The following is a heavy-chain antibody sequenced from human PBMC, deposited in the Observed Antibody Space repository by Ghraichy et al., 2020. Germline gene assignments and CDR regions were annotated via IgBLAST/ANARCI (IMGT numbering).Heavy chain of an antibody. CDR1: GFTFSSYS. J-gene: IGHJ4*02. V-gene: IGHV3-21*01. CDR3: ARDRVNSGWPHYFDY. CDR2: ISSSSSYI. D-gene: IGHD6-19*01. Sequence: GGSLRLSCAASGFTFSSYSMNWVRQAPGKGLEWVSSISSSSSYIYYADSVKGRFTISRDNAKNSLYLQMNSLRAEDTAVYYCARDRVNSGWPHYFDYWGQGTLVTVSS.